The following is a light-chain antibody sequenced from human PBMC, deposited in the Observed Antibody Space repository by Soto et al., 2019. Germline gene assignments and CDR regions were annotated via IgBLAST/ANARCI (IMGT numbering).Light chain of an antibody. V-gene: IGLV1-47*02. CDR3: AAWDDSPV. Sequence: QSVLTRPPSASGTPGQRVTISCSGSSSNIGSNYVYWYQQLPGTAPKLLIYSNNQRPSGVPDRFSGSKSGTSASLAISGLRSDDEADYYCAAWDDSPVFGGGTKLTVL. CDR1: SSNIGSNY. CDR2: SNN. J-gene: IGLJ3*02.